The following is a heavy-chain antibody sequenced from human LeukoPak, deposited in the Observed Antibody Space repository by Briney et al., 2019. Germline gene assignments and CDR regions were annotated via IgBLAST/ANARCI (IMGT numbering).Heavy chain of an antibody. CDR3: TRALITMVRGPYPGDY. CDR1: GGSISSYY. CDR2: IRSKAYGGTT. J-gene: IGHJ4*02. V-gene: IGHV3-49*03. D-gene: IGHD3-10*01. Sequence: LSLTCTVSGGSISSYYWSWIRQPPGKGLEWVGFIRSKAYGGTTEYAASVKGRFTISRDDSKSIAYLQMNSLKTEDTAVYYCTRALITMVRGPYPGDYWGQGTLVTVSS.